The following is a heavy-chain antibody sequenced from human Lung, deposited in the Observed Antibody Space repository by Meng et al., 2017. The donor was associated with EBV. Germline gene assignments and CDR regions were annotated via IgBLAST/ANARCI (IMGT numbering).Heavy chain of an antibody. D-gene: IGHD4-23*01. J-gene: IGHJ4*02. V-gene: IGHV1-46*01. CDR2: INPSGGST. CDR3: ARGDGGNGSDY. Sequence: VELEMSGSEVKEPGASVKVTCKASGYTFTNYYMHWVLQAPGQGLEWMGVINPSGGSTNYAQKFQGRLTMTRDTSTSTVYMELSSLRSEDTAVYYRARGDGGNGSDYWGQGTLVTVSS. CDR1: GYTFTNYY.